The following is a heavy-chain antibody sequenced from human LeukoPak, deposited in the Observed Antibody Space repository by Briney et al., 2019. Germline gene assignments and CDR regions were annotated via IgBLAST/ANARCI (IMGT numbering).Heavy chain of an antibody. D-gene: IGHD2-2*01. CDR1: GFTFSSYA. Sequence: GGSLRLSCAASGFTFSSYAMSWVRQAPGKGLEWVSAISGSGGSTYYADSVKGRFTISRDNSKNTLYLQMNSLRAEDTAVYYCAKDAPMGYCSSTSCYADSWGQGTLVTVSS. J-gene: IGHJ5*01. CDR3: AKDAPMGYCSSTSCYADS. CDR2: ISGSGGST. V-gene: IGHV3-23*01.